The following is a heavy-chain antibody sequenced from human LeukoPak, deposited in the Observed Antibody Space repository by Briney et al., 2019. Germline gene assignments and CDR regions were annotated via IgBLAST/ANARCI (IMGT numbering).Heavy chain of an antibody. CDR2: IYSGGST. J-gene: IGHJ6*04. CDR3: ARDLVVPAATAALYYYYGMDV. CDR1: GFTVSSNY. D-gene: IGHD2-2*01. Sequence: GGSLRLSCAASGFTVSSNYMSWVRQAPGKGLEWVSVIYSGGSTYYADSVKGRFTISRDNSKNTPYLQMNSLRAEDTAVYYCARDLVVPAATAALYYYYGMDVWGKGTTVTVSS. V-gene: IGHV3-53*01.